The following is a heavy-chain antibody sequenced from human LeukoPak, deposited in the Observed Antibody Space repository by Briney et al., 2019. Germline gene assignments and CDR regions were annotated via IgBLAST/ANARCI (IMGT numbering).Heavy chain of an antibody. V-gene: IGHV1-18*01. Sequence: ASVKVSCKASGYTFTSYGINWVRQAPGQGLEWMGWISAYNGNTNYAQKLQGRVTMTTDTSTSTAYIELNLLRSDDTAVYYCARGDYYGSPKVVAAWGQGTLVTVSS. CDR3: ARGDYYGSPKVVAA. D-gene: IGHD3-10*01. J-gene: IGHJ5*02. CDR1: GYTFTSYG. CDR2: ISAYNGNT.